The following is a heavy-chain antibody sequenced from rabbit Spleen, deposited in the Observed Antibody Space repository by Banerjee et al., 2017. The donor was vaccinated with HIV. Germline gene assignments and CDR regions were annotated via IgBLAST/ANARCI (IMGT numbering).Heavy chain of an antibody. Sequence: QEQLVESGGGLVQPEGSLTLTCKASGFDFSSSYYMCWVRQAPGKGLEWIACIDTSSNGADYASWARGRFTISKTSSTTVTLQTTSLTAADTATYFCARSSRYSFRSGYGLSLWGQGTLVTVS. CDR1: GFDFSSSYY. V-gene: IGHV1S45*01. D-gene: IGHD1-1*01. J-gene: IGHJ3*01. CDR2: IDTSSNGA. CDR3: ARSSRYSFRSGYGLSL.